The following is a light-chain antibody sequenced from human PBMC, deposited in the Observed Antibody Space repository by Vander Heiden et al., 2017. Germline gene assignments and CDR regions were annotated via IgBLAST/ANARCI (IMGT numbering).Light chain of an antibody. CDR3: SSYAGNKRVV. CDR1: SSDIGRINF. Sequence: QSAPTQPPSASASPGQSVTISCTGTSSDIGRINFVSWYKQHPGKAPERILYDVTERPSGVPDRFSGSKSGNTASLSVSGLQAEDEADYYCSSYAGNKRVVFGGGTKLTVL. J-gene: IGLJ3*02. CDR2: DVT. V-gene: IGLV2-8*01.